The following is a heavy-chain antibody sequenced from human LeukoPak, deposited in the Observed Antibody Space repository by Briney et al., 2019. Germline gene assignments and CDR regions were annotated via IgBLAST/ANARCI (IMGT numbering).Heavy chain of an antibody. CDR2: INHSGST. CDR1: GGSFSGYY. CDR3: GRHCSGGTCWYYYYGMDV. J-gene: IGHJ6*02. V-gene: IGHV4-34*01. Sequence: SETLSLTCAVYGGSFSGYYWSWIRQPPGKGLEWIGEINHSGSTNYNPSLKSRVTISVDTSKNQFSLKLSSVTAADTAVYYCGRHCSGGTCWYYYYGMDVWGQGTTVTVSS. D-gene: IGHD2-15*01.